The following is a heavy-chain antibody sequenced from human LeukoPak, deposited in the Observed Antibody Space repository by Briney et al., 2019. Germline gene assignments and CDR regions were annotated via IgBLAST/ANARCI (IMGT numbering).Heavy chain of an antibody. V-gene: IGHV3-74*01. CDR1: GFIFSSVW. CDR2: IDSDASCT. Sequence: GGSLTLSCTGSGFIFSSVWMHWVRQAPGKVLVWVSRIDSDASCTSYADSVKGRFTITRDNAKNTLYLQMNSLRAEDTAVYYCAKDALRWPLGYFDYGGQGTLVTVS. J-gene: IGHJ4*02. D-gene: IGHD4-23*01. CDR3: AKDALRWPLGYFDY.